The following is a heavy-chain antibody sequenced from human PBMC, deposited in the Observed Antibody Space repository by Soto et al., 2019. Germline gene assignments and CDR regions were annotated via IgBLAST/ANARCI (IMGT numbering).Heavy chain of an antibody. CDR1: GFLFSTYW. CDR2: IKSDGSST. CDR3: AIGVGDYNYFDP. V-gene: IGHV3-74*01. Sequence: EVQLVESGGGLVQPGGSLRLSCAASGFLFSTYWMFWVRQVPRKGLLWVSRIKSDGSSTSYADSVKGRFTISRDNTKNTMYMQMTSLRAEDTAVYYCAIGVGDYNYFDPWGQGILVTVSS. D-gene: IGHD3-3*01. J-gene: IGHJ4*02.